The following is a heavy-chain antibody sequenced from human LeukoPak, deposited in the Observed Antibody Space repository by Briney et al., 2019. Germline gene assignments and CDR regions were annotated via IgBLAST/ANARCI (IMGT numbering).Heavy chain of an antibody. CDR3: ARDWDYVGYMDV. D-gene: IGHD4-17*01. Sequence: SVKVSFKASGGTFSRCAISWVRQAPGQGLEWMGGIIPSFGTADYAQSFQGRVTITADESTRTAYMELSSLRSEDTAVYYCARDWDYVGYMDVWGKGTTVTVSS. CDR2: IIPSFGTA. CDR1: GGTFSRCA. V-gene: IGHV1-69*01. J-gene: IGHJ6*03.